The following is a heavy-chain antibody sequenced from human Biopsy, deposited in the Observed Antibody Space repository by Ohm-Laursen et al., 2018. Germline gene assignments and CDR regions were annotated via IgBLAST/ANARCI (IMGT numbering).Heavy chain of an antibody. CDR1: GGSISSDC. J-gene: IGHJ6*02. V-gene: IGHV4-59*07. Sequence: SDTLSLTWTVSGGSISSDCWSWIRQTPGKGLEWIGYVYYSGTTAYNPSLRSRVTISVDTSMNQFSLRLQSVTAADTAIYYCTRATNSTGWPCYYFYGMDIWGQGTKVTVSS. CDR3: TRATNSTGWPCYYFYGMDI. CDR2: VYYSGTT. D-gene: IGHD2/OR15-2a*01.